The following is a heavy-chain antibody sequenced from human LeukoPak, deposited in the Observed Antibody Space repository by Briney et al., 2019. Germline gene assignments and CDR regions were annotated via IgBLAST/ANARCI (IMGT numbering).Heavy chain of an antibody. D-gene: IGHD3-3*01. CDR1: GFTFYDYG. CDR2: INWNGGST. V-gene: IGHV3-20*04. CDR3: ARATYYDFWSGRNWFDP. Sequence: GGALRLSCAASGFTFYDYGMSSVGQAPGKRLEGVSGINWNGGSTGYADSVKGRFTISRDNAKNSLYLHMNSLRAEDTALYYCARATYYDFWSGRNWFDPWGQGTLVTVSS. J-gene: IGHJ5*02.